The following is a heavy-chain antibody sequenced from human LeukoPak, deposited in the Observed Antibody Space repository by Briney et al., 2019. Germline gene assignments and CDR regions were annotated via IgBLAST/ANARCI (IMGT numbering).Heavy chain of an antibody. CDR1: GYTFTGYY. V-gene: IGHV1-2*02. CDR2: INPNSGGT. CDR3: ARELDGSSWSYFDY. Sequence: ASVKVSCKASGYTFTGYYMHWVRQAPGQGLEWMGWINPNSGGTNYAQKFQGRVTMTRDTSISTAYMELSRLRSDDTAVYYCARELDGSSWSYFDYWGQGTLVTVSS. D-gene: IGHD6-13*01. J-gene: IGHJ4*02.